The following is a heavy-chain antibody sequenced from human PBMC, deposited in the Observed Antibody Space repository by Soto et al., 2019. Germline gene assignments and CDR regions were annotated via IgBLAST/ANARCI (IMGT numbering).Heavy chain of an antibody. J-gene: IGHJ4*02. Sequence: QVQLQESGPGLVKPSQTLSLTCTVSGGXXXXXXXXXXWIRQHPGKGLEWIGYIYYTGNTYYNPXXXXXXXXXXXXXXXXXXXXXXXXXXXXXXXXXXXXXXXXXXDYXGXGTLVTVSS. CDR2: IYYTGNT. CDR1: GGXXXXXXXX. V-gene: IGHV4-31*01. CDR3: XXXXXXXXDY.